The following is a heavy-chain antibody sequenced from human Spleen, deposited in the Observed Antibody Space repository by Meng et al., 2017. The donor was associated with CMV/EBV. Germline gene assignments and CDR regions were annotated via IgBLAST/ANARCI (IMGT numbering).Heavy chain of an antibody. V-gene: IGHV3-74*01. Sequence: GESLKISCAVSGFSLSGYWMHWVRQAPGKGLVWVSRINSDGSSTTYADSVKGRFTISRDNSKNTLYLQMNSLRAEDTAVYYCVKVVRAFDYWGQGTLVTVSS. CDR3: VKVVRAFDY. CDR2: INSDGSST. CDR1: GFSLSGYW. J-gene: IGHJ4*02.